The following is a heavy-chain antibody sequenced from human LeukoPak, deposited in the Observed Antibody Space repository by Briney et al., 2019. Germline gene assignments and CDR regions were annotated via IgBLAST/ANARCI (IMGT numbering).Heavy chain of an antibody. V-gene: IGHV1-69*13. D-gene: IGHD6-19*01. CDR1: GGTFSSYA. CDR3: ARVDSSGWYFDY. CDR2: IIPIFGTA. Sequence: SVKVSCKASGGTFSSYAISWVRQAPGQGLEWMGGIIPIFGTANYAQKFQGRVTITADESTSTAYMELSSLRSEDTAVYYCARVDSSGWYFDYWGQGTLVTVSS. J-gene: IGHJ4*02.